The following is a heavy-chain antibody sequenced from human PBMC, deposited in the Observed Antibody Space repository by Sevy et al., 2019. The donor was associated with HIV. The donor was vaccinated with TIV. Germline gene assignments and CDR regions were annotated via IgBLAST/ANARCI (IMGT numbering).Heavy chain of an antibody. CDR1: GFTFGGYM. D-gene: IGHD3-10*01. CDR3: VKEGRDDFNPYLDF. CDR2: VSRNGGTP. Sequence: GGSLRLSCAGSGFTFGGYMMNWIRQAPGRGLEWVACVSRNGGTPEYGDSAKGRFTISRDNSKNTVYLQLKELRAEDTALYYCVKEGRDDFNPYLDFWGQWILVTVSS. J-gene: IGHJ4*02. V-gene: IGHV3-23*01.